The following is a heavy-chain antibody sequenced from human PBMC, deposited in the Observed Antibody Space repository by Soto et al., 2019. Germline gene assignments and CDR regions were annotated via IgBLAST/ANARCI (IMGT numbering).Heavy chain of an antibody. J-gene: IGHJ4*02. CDR3: ARDQSYYDILTGYSTTPFDY. Sequence: ASVKVSCKASGYTFTSYGISWVRQAPGQGLEWMGWISAYNGNTNYAQKLQGRVTMTTDTSTSTAYMELRSLRSDDTAVYYCARDQSYYDILTGYSTTPFDYWGQGTLVTVSS. D-gene: IGHD3-9*01. CDR1: GYTFTSYG. CDR2: ISAYNGNT. V-gene: IGHV1-18*01.